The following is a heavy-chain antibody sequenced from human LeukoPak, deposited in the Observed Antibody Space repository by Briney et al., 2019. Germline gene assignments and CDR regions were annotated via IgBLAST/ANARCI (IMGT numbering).Heavy chain of an antibody. CDR2: IIPIIGTA. V-gene: IGHV1-69*01. J-gene: IGHJ4*02. CDR3: ARVLSQPAYYFDY. CDR1: GGTFSSYA. Sequence: SVKGSSTASGGTFSSYAISWVRQAPGQGLQWMGGIIPIIGTANYAQKFQGRVTITADESTSTAYMELSSLRSEDTAVYYCARVLSQPAYYFDYWGQGTLVTVSS. D-gene: IGHD2-2*01.